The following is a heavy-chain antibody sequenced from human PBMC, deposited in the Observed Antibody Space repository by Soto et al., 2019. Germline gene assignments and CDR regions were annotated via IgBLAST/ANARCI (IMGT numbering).Heavy chain of an antibody. D-gene: IGHD6-13*01. CDR3: VKSHYSSSWYGGVYYYGMDV. V-gene: IGHV4-30-2*01. J-gene: IGHJ6*02. Sequence: SETLSLTCAVSGGSMSSGGYSWSWIRQPPGKGLEWIGYIYHNGSPYYNPSLKSRVTISVDRSKNQFSLKLSSVTAADTAVYYCVKSHYSSSWYGGVYYYGMDVWGQGTTVTVSS. CDR2: IYHNGSP. CDR1: GGSMSSGGYS.